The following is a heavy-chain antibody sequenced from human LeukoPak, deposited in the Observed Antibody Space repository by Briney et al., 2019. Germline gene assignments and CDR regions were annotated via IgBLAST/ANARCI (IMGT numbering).Heavy chain of an antibody. Sequence: ASVKVSCKASGYTFTGYYMHWVRQAPGQGLEWMGRINPNSGGTNYAQKFQGRVTMTRDTSISTAYMELSSLRSDDTAVYFCASYPRSIPTPPFDYWGQGTLVTVSS. CDR2: INPNSGGT. CDR1: GYTFTGYY. V-gene: IGHV1-2*06. CDR3: ASYPRSIPTPPFDY. J-gene: IGHJ4*02. D-gene: IGHD2-21*01.